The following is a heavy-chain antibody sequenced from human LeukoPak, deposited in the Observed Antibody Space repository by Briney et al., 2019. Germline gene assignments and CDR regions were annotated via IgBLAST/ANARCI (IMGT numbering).Heavy chain of an antibody. CDR2: ISYDGSNK. D-gene: IGHD4-17*01. J-gene: IGHJ4*02. Sequence: GGSLRLSCAASGFTFSSYGMHWVRQAPGKGLEWVAVISYDGSNKYYADSVKGRFTISRDNSKNTLYLQMNSLRAEDTAVYYCAKDLETTVTNNFDYWGQGTLVTVSS. CDR3: AKDLETTVTNNFDY. CDR1: GFTFSSYG. V-gene: IGHV3-30*18.